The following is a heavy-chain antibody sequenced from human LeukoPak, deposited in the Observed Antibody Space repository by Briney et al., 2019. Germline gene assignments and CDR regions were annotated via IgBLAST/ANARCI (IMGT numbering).Heavy chain of an antibody. CDR3: AREFGGSGFDY. V-gene: IGHV4-61*02. J-gene: IGHJ4*02. Sequence: SETLSLTCTVSGGSISSGSYYWSWIRQPAGKGLEWIGRIYTSGSTNYNPSLKSRVTISVDTSKNQFSLKLSSVTAADTAVYYCAREFGGSGFDYWGQGSLVTVSS. D-gene: IGHD3-10*01. CDR2: IYTSGST. CDR1: GGSISSGSYY.